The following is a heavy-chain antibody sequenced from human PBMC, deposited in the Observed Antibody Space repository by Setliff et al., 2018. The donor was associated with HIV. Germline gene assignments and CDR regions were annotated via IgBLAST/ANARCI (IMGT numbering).Heavy chain of an antibody. J-gene: IGHJ6*03. CDR3: ARGGYCSGGSSYPLNDYFYYMDV. V-gene: IGHV1-18*01. D-gene: IGHD2-15*01. CDR1: GYTFLSYG. CDR2: ISAYNGNT. Sequence: ASVKVSCKASGYTFLSYGISWVRQAPGQGLEWMGWISAYNGNTNYAQMLQGRVTMTTDTSTSTAYMELRSLRSDDTAVYYCARGGYCSGGSSYPLNDYFYYMDVWGKGTTVTVSS.